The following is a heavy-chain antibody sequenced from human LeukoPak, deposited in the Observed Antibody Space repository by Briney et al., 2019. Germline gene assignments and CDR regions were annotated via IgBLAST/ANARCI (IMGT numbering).Heavy chain of an antibody. CDR3: AKDQASSGFYFHY. CDR2: ISGSGSST. V-gene: IGHV3-23*01. Sequence: GGSLRLSCAASGFTFSIYAMSWVRQAPGKGLEWVSAISGSGSSTYSADSVKGRFTISRDNSKNALYLQMNSLRAEDTAVYYCAKDQASSGFYFHYWGQGTLVTVSS. CDR1: GFTFSIYA. J-gene: IGHJ4*02. D-gene: IGHD3-22*01.